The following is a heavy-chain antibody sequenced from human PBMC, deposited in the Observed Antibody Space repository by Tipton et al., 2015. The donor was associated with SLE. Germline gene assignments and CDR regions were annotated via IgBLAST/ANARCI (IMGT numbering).Heavy chain of an antibody. Sequence: SLRLSCAASGFTFSSYEMNWVRQAPGKGLEWVSYISSSGSTIYYADSVKGRFTISRDNSKNTLYLQMNSLRAEDTAVYYCAKDPSPIVLGCFWGQGTLVTVSS. CDR1: GFTFSSYE. J-gene: IGHJ4*02. D-gene: IGHD2-8*02. CDR2: ISSSGSTI. V-gene: IGHV3-48*03. CDR3: AKDPSPIVLGCF.